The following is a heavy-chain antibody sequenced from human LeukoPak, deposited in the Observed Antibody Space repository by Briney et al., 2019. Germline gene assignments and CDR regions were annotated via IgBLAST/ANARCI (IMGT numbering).Heavy chain of an antibody. CDR2: IYYSGST. CDR3: ARREAGTIFQH. CDR1: GGSISSGGYY. D-gene: IGHD6-19*01. Sequence: SETLSLTCTVSGGSISSGGYYWSWIRQPPGKGLEWIGYIYYSGSTNYNPSLKSRVTISVDTSKNQFSLKLSSVTAADTAVYYCARREAGTIFQHWGQGTLVTVSS. J-gene: IGHJ1*01. V-gene: IGHV4-61*08.